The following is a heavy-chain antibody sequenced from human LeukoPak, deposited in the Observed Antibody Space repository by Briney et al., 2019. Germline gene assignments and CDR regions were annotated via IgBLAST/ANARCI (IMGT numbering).Heavy chain of an antibody. CDR3: ASPRFDWLFPANWFDP. CDR2: IYYSGST. J-gene: IGHJ5*02. V-gene: IGHV4-39*01. Sequence: SETLSLTCTVSGGSISSNNYYWGWIRQPPGKGLEWIGSIYYSGSTYYNPSLKSRVTISVDTSKNQFSLKLSSVTAADTAVYYCASPRFDWLFPANWFDPWGQGTLVTVSS. D-gene: IGHD3-9*01. CDR1: GGSISSNNYY.